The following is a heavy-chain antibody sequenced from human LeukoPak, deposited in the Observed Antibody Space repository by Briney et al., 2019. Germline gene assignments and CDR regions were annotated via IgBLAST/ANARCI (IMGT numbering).Heavy chain of an antibody. J-gene: IGHJ4*02. CDR1: GFTFSDFH. CDR3: ACPYRSRFDY. V-gene: IGHV3-11*01. Sequence: GGSLRLSCVVSGFTFSDFHMSWLRQAPGKGLEWISYITNSGSDIEYADSVKGRFTISWDNAKKSLYLEMNTLRAEDTAIYYCACPYRSRFDYWGQGALVTVSS. D-gene: IGHD6-13*01. CDR2: ITNSGSDI.